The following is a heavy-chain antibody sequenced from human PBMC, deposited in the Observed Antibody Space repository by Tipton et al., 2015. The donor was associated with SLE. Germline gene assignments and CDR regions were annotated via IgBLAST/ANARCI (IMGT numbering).Heavy chain of an antibody. D-gene: IGHD2-2*01. CDR3: ATFPMGVVVVSAADWYFDL. J-gene: IGHJ2*01. CDR1: GFTFSSYS. CDR2: ISSSSSYI. Sequence: SLRLSCAASGFTFSSYSMNWVRQAPGKGLEWVSSISSSSSYIYYADSVKGRFTISRDNAKNSLYLQMNSLRAEDTAVYYCATFPMGVVVVSAADWYFDLWGRGTLVTVSS. V-gene: IGHV3-21*04.